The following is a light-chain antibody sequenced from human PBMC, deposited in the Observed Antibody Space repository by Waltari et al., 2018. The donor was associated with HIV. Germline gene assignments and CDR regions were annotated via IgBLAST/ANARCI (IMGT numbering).Light chain of an antibody. Sequence: QSALTQPPSASGSPGQSVTISCTGTSSDVGGYNYVSWYEQHPGKAPKLMIYEVSKLPSGVPDRFSGSQSGNTASLTVSGLQAEDEADYYCSSYAGSNNLVFGGGTKLTVL. V-gene: IGLV2-8*01. CDR3: SSYAGSNNLV. CDR2: EVS. CDR1: SSDVGGYNY. J-gene: IGLJ3*02.